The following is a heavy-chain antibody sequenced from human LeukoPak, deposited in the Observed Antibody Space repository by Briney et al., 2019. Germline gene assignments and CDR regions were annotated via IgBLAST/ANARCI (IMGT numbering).Heavy chain of an antibody. CDR2: INPNSGDT. V-gene: IGHV1-2*02. CDR3: ARVDYAFDC. Sequence: ASVKVSCKTSGYTFTHYYLHWVRQAPGQGLEWMGWINPNSGDTNYAQQFQGRVTMTRDTSFTTVYMEVSRLTSDDTAVYYCARVDYAFDCWGQGTLVTVSS. CDR1: GYTFTHYY. D-gene: IGHD4-17*01. J-gene: IGHJ4*02.